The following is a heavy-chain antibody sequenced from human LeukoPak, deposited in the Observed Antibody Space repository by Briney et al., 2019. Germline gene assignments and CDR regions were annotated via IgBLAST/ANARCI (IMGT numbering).Heavy chain of an antibody. CDR3: ASLWFGEFQDY. V-gene: IGHV1-2*02. D-gene: IGHD3-10*01. CDR2: INLNSGGT. CDR1: GYTFTGYF. Sequence: GASVNVSCKASGYTFTGYFMHWVRQAPGQGLEWMGWINLNSGGTNYAQKFQGRVTMTRDTSISTVYMELNRLRSDDTAVYYCASLWFGEFQDYWGQGTLVTVSS. J-gene: IGHJ4*02.